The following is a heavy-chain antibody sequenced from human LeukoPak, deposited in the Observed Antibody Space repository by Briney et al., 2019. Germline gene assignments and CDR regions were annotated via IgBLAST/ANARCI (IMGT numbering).Heavy chain of an antibody. J-gene: IGHJ6*03. CDR2: INHSGST. CDR1: GGSFSGYY. CDR3: ARGKKHSGCSTPSCYASSYYYYYMDV. D-gene: IGHD2-2*01. V-gene: IGHV4-34*01. Sequence: PSETLSLTCAVYGGSFSGYYWSWIRQPPGKGLEWIGEINHSGSTNYNPSLKSRVTISVDTSKNQFSLELSSVTAADTAVYYCARGKKHSGCSTPSCYASSYYYYYMDVWGKGTTVTVSS.